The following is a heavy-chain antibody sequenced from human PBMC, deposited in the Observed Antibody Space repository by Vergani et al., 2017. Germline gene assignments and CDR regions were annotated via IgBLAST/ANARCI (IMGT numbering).Heavy chain of an antibody. D-gene: IGHD4/OR15-4a*01. CDR1: GHSVNSGYY. J-gene: IGHJ5*02. V-gene: IGHV4-38-2*02. Sequence: QVQLRESGPGLVKPSETLSLSCTMSGHSVNSGYYWAWIRQTAAKGLEWIGSAYHSGPTYYNPSLESRVTILLDTSRKQFSLRLNSVTAADTAVYYCAGGNDHGTYNPPLDPWGPGTRVTVSS. CDR2: AYHSGPT. CDR3: AGGNDHGTYNPPLDP.